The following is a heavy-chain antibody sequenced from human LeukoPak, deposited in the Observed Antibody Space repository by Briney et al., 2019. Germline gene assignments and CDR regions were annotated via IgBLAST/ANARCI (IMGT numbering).Heavy chain of an antibody. D-gene: IGHD5-18*01. J-gene: IGHJ4*02. CDR2: IYHSGST. CDR1: GGSISSSNW. CDR3: ARDRGDTALNYFDY. V-gene: IGHV4-4*02. Sequence: SETLSLTCNVSGGSISSSNWWSWVRQPPGKGLEWIGSIYHSGSTYYNPSLKSRVTMSVDTSKNQFSLKLSSVTAADTAVYYCARDRGDTALNYFDYWGQGTLVTVSS.